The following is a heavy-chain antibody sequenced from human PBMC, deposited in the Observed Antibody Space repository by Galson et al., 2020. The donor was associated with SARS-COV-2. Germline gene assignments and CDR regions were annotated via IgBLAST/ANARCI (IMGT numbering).Heavy chain of an antibody. CDR2: IKSKTDGGTT. V-gene: IGHV3-15*01. D-gene: IGHD3-16*02. CDR1: GFTFSNAW. CDR3: TTERTYDYVWGSYRFSDY. J-gene: IGHJ4*02. Sequence: GESLKISCAASGFTFSNAWMSWVRQAPGKGLEWVGRIKSKTDGGTTDYAAPVKGRFTISRDDSKNTLYLQMNSLKTEDTAVYYCTTERTYDYVWGSYRFSDYWGQGTLVTVSS.